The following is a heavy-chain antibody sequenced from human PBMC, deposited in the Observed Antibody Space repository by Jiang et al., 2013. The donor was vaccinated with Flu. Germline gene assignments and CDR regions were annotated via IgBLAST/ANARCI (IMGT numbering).Heavy chain of an antibody. Sequence: GLVKPSETLSLTCTVSGGSISSFYWSWIRQPPEKRLEWIGYIYYSGSTNYNPSLKSRVTISVDTSKNQFSLKLSSVIAADTAVYYCARQSPPYYYDSSGYYRHFDYWGQGTLVTVSS. CDR3: ARQSPPYYYDSSGYYRHFDY. CDR2: IYYSGST. V-gene: IGHV4-59*08. CDR1: GGSISSFY. D-gene: IGHD3-22*01. J-gene: IGHJ4*02.